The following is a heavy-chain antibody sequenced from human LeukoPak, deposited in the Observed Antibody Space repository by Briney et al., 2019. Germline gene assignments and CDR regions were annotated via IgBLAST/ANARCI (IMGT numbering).Heavy chain of an antibody. J-gene: IGHJ4*02. D-gene: IGHD3-22*01. CDR2: ISAYSGNT. CDR1: GYTFTGYY. CDR3: ARVSSTQNYYYYTFEIDY. V-gene: IGHV1-18*04. Sequence: ASVKVSCKASGYTFTGYYMHWVRQAPGQGLEWMGWISAYSGNTNYVQKLQGRVTMTTDTSTSTAYMELRSLRSDDTAVYYCARVSSTQNYYYYTFEIDYWGQGTLVTVSS.